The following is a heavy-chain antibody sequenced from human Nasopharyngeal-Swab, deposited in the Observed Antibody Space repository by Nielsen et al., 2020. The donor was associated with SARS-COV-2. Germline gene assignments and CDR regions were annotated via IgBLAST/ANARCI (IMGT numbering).Heavy chain of an antibody. Sequence: LSLTCAISGDSVSSDSVAWNWIRQSPSRGLEWLGRTYYRSKWYNDYALSVESRIIISPDTSKNQFSLQLNSVTAADTAVYYCARAYGDYHYWGQGTLVTVSS. CDR1: GDSVSSDSVA. V-gene: IGHV6-1*01. J-gene: IGHJ4*02. D-gene: IGHD4-17*01. CDR2: TYYRSKWYN. CDR3: ARAYGDYHY.